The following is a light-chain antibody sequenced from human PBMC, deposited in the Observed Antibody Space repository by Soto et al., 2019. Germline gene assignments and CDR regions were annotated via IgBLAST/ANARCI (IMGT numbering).Light chain of an antibody. J-gene: IGKJ2*01. CDR3: QHFGDSPPYP. CDR2: GSS. V-gene: IGKV3-20*01. Sequence: VLTQSPGTLSMSPGERATFSCRATQSISSNYLAWYQHKPGQAPRLLIYGSSSKPTGIPHRFSGSGSGTDFTLTINRLEPEDCGMYYFQHFGDSPPYPFGQGTRLEIK. CDR1: QSISSNY.